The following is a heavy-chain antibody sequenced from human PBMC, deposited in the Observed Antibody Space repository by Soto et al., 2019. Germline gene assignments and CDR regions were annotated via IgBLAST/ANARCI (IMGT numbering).Heavy chain of an antibody. V-gene: IGHV4-59*01. CDR2: IYYSGST. J-gene: IGHJ2*01. Sequence: QVQLQESGPGLVKPSETLSLTCTVSGGSISSYYWSWIRQPPGKGLEWIGYIYYSGSTNYNPSLKSRLTISVDTSKNQFSLKLSSVTAADTAVYYCARAYSWYFDFWGRGTLVTVSS. D-gene: IGHD1-26*01. CDR3: ARAYSWYFDF. CDR1: GGSISSYY.